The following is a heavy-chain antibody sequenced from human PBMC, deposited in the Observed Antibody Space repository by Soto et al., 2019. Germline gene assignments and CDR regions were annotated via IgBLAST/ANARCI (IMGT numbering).Heavy chain of an antibody. CDR2: IWYDGSNK. CDR3: ARVRGYTPPPYYYGMDV. Sequence: PEGSLRLSFSASGLAFSSYGLHGVRQAPGKGLEWVAVIWYDGSNKYYADSVKGRFTISRDNSKNTLYLQMNSLRAEDTAVYYCARVRGYTPPPYYYGMDVWGQGT. V-gene: IGHV3-33*01. J-gene: IGHJ6*02. CDR1: GLAFSSYG. D-gene: IGHD5-12*01.